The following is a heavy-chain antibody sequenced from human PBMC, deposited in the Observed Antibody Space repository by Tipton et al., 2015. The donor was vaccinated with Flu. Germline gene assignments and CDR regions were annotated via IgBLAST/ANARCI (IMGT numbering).Heavy chain of an antibody. CDR1: GYSISSGYY. CDR3: AREYYDSSGYYFAYYYGMDV. CDR2: IYHSGST. Sequence: TLFLTCTVSGYSISSGYYWGWIRQPPGKGLEWIGSIYHSGSTYYNPSLKSRVTISVDTSKNQFSLKLSSVTAADTAVYYCAREYYDSSGYYFAYYYGMDVWGQGTTVTVSS. V-gene: IGHV4-38-2*02. D-gene: IGHD3-22*01. J-gene: IGHJ6*02.